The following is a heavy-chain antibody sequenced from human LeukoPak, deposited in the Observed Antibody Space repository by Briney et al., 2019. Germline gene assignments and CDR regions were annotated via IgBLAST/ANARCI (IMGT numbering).Heavy chain of an antibody. D-gene: IGHD3-16*01. Sequence: ASVKVSYTASGYTFTSYAMHWVRQAPGQRLEWMGWINAGNGNTKYSQKFQGRVTITRDTSASTAYMELSSLRSEDTAVYYCARGRATFSAFDIWGQGTMVTVSS. CDR1: GYTFTSYA. CDR2: INAGNGNT. J-gene: IGHJ3*02. CDR3: ARGRATFSAFDI. V-gene: IGHV1-3*01.